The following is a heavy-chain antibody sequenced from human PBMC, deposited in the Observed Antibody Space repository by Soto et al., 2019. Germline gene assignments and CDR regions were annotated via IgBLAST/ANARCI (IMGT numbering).Heavy chain of an antibody. CDR1: GFSVSDYY. CDR3: ARDADILTGSDAFDI. V-gene: IGHV3-11*05. D-gene: IGHD3-9*01. Sequence: QVQLVESGGGLVKPGGSLRLSCAASGFSVSDYYMSWIRQAPGKGLEGVSYISRVNNYTNYADSVKGRFTISRDNAKNSLYLQMNSLRAEDTAVYYCARDADILTGSDAFDIWGQGTMVTVSS. J-gene: IGHJ3*02. CDR2: ISRVNNYT.